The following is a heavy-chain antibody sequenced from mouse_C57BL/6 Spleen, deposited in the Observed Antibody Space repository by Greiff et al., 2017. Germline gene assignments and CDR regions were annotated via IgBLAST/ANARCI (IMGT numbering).Heavy chain of an antibody. Sequence: EVKLVESGGGLVQPKGSLKLSCAASGFSFNTYAMNWVRQAPGKGLEWVARIRSKSNNYATYYADSVKDRFTISRDDSESMLYLQMNNLKTEDTAMYYCVRGGYYGDFDYWGQGTTLTVSS. CDR3: VRGGYYGDFDY. J-gene: IGHJ2*01. CDR1: GFSFNTYA. V-gene: IGHV10-1*01. D-gene: IGHD1-1*01. CDR2: IRSKSNNYAT.